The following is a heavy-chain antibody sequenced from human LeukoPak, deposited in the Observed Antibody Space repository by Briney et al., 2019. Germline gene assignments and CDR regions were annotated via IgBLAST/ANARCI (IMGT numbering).Heavy chain of an antibody. Sequence: SETLSLTRTVSGYPISSGYYWGWIRQPPGKGLEWIGRMYHRGGPNYYNPSLKSRVTISVDMSKNQFSLKLSSVTAADTAVYYCAKDIYCGGDCLDSWGQGTLVTVSS. CDR1: GYPISSGYY. V-gene: IGHV4-38-2*02. CDR2: MYHRGGPN. CDR3: AKDIYCGGDCLDS. J-gene: IGHJ4*02. D-gene: IGHD2-21*02.